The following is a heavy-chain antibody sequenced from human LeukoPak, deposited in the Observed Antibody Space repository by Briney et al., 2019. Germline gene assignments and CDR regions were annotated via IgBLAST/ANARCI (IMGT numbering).Heavy chain of an antibody. V-gene: IGHV3-30*02. CDR2: IRSDGGNK. Sequence: GGSLRLSCAASGFMFSNYGMHWVRQAPGKGLEWVAFIRSDGGNKYFADSVKGRFTFSRDNAKNSLYLQMNSLRAEDTAVYYCARPTSSGWYPHWGQGTMVTVSS. D-gene: IGHD6-19*01. J-gene: IGHJ3*01. CDR1: GFMFSNYG. CDR3: ARPTSSGWYPH.